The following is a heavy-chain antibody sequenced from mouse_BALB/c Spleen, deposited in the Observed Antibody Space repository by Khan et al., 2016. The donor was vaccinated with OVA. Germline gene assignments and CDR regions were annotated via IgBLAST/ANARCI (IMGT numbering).Heavy chain of an antibody. CDR3: ARSAYVSYTLDH. Sequence: QIQLVQSGPELKKPGETVKISCKASGYTFTNYGMNWVKQSPGKALKWMGRINTYTGETTYADDFKERFAFSSETSASTAYLQINNLKIEDTATYSCARSAYVSYTLDHWSQGTSVTVSS. CDR1: GYTFTNYG. CDR2: INTYTGET. V-gene: IGHV9-3-1*01. D-gene: IGHD2-14*01. J-gene: IGHJ4*01.